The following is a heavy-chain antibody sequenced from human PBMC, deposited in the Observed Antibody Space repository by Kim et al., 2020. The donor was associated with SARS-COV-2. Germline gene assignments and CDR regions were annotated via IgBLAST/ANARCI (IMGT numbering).Heavy chain of an antibody. V-gene: IGHV3-7*05. Sequence: GGSLRLSCAASGFTFSSYWMSWVRQAPGKGLEWVANIKQDGSEKYYVDSVKGRFTISRDNAKNSLYLQMNSLRAEDTAVYYCARGLGYCSSTSCYALGYWGQGTLVTVSS. J-gene: IGHJ4*02. CDR3: ARGLGYCSSTSCYALGY. CDR1: GFTFSSYW. CDR2: IKQDGSEK. D-gene: IGHD2-2*01.